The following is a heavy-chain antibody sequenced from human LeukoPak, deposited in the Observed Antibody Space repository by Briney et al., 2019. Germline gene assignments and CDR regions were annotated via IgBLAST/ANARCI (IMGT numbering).Heavy chain of an antibody. CDR2: IYHSGST. D-gene: IGHD2-15*01. V-gene: IGHV4-4*02. CDR1: GGSISSSNW. CDR3: ARGGIFHPGAFDI. Sequence: PSETLSLTCAVSGGSISSSNWWSWVRQPPGKGLEWIGEIYHSGSTNYNPSLKSRVTISVDRSKNQFSLKLSSVTAADTAVYYCARGGIFHPGAFDIWGQGTMVTVSS. J-gene: IGHJ3*02.